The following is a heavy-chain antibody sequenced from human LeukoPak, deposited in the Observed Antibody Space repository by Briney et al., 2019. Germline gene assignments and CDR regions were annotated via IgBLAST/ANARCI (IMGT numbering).Heavy chain of an antibody. CDR1: GYTFTSYD. J-gene: IGHJ4*02. Sequence: ASVKVSCKASGYTFTSYDINWVRQATGQGLEWMGWMNPNSGNTGYAQKFQGRVTITRNTSISTAYMELSSLRSEDTAVYYCARSGDYDFWSPIDYWGQGTLVTVSS. D-gene: IGHD3-3*01. CDR2: MNPNSGNT. V-gene: IGHV1-8*03. CDR3: ARSGDYDFWSPIDY.